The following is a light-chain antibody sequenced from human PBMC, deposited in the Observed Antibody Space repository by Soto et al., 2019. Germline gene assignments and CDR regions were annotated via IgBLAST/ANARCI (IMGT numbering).Light chain of an antibody. CDR1: QSISSY. J-gene: IGKJ3*01. CDR2: AAS. CDR3: QKSYSTLT. V-gene: IGKV1-39*01. Sequence: DIQMTQSPSSLSASVGDRVTITCRASQSISSYLNWYQQKPGKAPKLLIYAASSLQSGVPSRFSGSGSGTDFTLTISSLEPEDFSTYYCQKSYSTLTFGPGTNVDIK.